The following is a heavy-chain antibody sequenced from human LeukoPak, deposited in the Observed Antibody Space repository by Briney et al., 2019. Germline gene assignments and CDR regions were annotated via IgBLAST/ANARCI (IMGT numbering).Heavy chain of an antibody. CDR1: GFTFSSYG. CDR2: IWYDGSNK. V-gene: IGHV3-33*01. Sequence: GRSLRLSCAASGFTFSSYGMHWVRQAPGKGLEWVAVIWYDGSNKYYADSVKGRFTISRDNSKNTLYLQMNSLRAEDTAVYYCARDRVNYYGSGSYYNYFDYWGQGTLVTVSS. D-gene: IGHD3-10*01. CDR3: ARDRVNYYGSGSYYNYFDY. J-gene: IGHJ4*02.